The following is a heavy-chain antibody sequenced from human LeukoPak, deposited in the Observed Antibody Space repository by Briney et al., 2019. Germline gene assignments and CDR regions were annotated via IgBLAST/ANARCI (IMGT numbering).Heavy chain of an antibody. D-gene: IGHD2-8*02. CDR2: FDPEDGET. Sequence: ASVKVSCKVSGYTLTELSMHWVRQAPGKGLEWMGGFDPEDGETIYAQKFQGRVTMTEDTSTDTAYMELSSLRSEDTAVYYCATALRTGYGVDVWGQGTTVTVSS. J-gene: IGHJ6*02. CDR3: ATALRTGYGVDV. V-gene: IGHV1-24*01. CDR1: GYTLTELS.